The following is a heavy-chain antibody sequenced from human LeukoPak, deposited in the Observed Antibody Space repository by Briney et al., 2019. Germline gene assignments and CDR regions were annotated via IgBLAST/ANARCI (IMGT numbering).Heavy chain of an antibody. V-gene: IGHV3-15*01. CDR1: GFSVTNAW. CDR2: IKSKSAGGTT. J-gene: IGHJ4*02. D-gene: IGHD6-13*01. CDR3: TTVASTWYIDY. Sequence: PGGTLRLSCAVSGFSVTNAWMNWVRQAPGQGLEWIGRIKSKSAGGTTDYDAHMEGRFTISRDDSKNTVYLQMNSLQTEDTAVYYCTTVASTWYIDYWGRGTLVTVSS.